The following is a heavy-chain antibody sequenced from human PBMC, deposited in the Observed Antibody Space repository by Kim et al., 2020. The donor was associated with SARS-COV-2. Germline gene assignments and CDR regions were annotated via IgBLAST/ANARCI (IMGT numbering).Heavy chain of an antibody. V-gene: IGHV3-23*01. CDR2: MSDNGDNT. D-gene: IGHD6-25*01. Sequence: GGSLRLSCAASGFPLMNYAMGWVRQAPGKGLEWVTTMSDNGDNTYYADSVKGRFTISRDISKNTLYLQMNSLRAEDTGVYYCAKDWPSSGSKDYWGQGTLVTVSS. J-gene: IGHJ4*02. CDR1: GFPLMNYA. CDR3: AKDWPSSGSKDY.